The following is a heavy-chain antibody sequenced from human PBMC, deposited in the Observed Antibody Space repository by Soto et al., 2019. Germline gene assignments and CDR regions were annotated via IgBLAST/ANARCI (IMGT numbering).Heavy chain of an antibody. CDR1: GGSISSYY. V-gene: IGHV4-59*01. D-gene: IGHD3-10*01. Sequence: SETLSLTCTVSGGSISSYYWSWIRQPPGKGLEWIGYIYYSGSTNYNPSLKRRVAISVDTSTNQCSLKLSSVTAADTAVYYCARAGTMVLGPYYDYGMEVWGPGTTATV. J-gene: IGHJ6*02. CDR3: ARAGTMVLGPYYDYGMEV. CDR2: IYYSGST.